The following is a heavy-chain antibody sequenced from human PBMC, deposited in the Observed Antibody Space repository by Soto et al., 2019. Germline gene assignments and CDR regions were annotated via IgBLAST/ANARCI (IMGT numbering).Heavy chain of an antibody. J-gene: IGHJ4*02. CDR2: IVPMFDTT. CDR1: GGAFGSYA. V-gene: IGHV1-69*01. CDR3: TRHRGYSSGYWGQDF. Sequence: QVQLVQSGTEVKKPGSSVKVSCKASGGAFGSYAINWVRQAPGQGLEGMGGIVPMFDTTNYAQRFQGRVTVTADESTSTVYLELTRLRSEDTGMYYCTRHRGYSSGYWGQDFWGQGTLVTVSS. D-gene: IGHD5-12*01.